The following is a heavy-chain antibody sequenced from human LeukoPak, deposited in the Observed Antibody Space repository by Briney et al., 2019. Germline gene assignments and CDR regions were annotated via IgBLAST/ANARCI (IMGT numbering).Heavy chain of an antibody. CDR2: TYYRSKWYN. V-gene: IGHV6-1*01. CDR1: GDTVSSNSAS. D-gene: IGHD1-26*01. CDR3: VLCSGTYSNWYFDL. Sequence: SQTLSLTCALSGDTVSSNSASWNWIRQSPSRGLEWLGRTYYRSKWYNDYAVSVKSRITINPDTSKNQFSLQLNSVTPEDTAVYYCVLCSGTYSNWYFDLWGRGTLVTVSS. J-gene: IGHJ2*01.